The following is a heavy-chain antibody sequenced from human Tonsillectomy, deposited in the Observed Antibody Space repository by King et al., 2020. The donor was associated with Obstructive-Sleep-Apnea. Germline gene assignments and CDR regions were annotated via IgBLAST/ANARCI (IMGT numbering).Heavy chain of an antibody. CDR2: INPYIGHT. CDR3: ARFNWNDGGHAFDI. Sequence: VQLVESGAEVKKPGASVKVSCKASGFTFTTSGISWVRQAPGQGPEWMGWINPYIGHTNIAQRFQDRVTMTRDTATSTAFMEVRNLRSDDTAVYYCARFNWNDGGHAFDIWGQGTIVAVSS. J-gene: IGHJ3*02. CDR1: GFTFTTSG. V-gene: IGHV1-18*01. D-gene: IGHD1-20*01.